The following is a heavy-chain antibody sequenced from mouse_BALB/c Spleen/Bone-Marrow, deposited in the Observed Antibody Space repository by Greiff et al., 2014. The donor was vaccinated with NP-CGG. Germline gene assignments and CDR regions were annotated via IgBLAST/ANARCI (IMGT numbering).Heavy chain of an antibody. D-gene: IGHD3-2*01. Sequence: VQLQESGAELVRPGVSVKISCKGSGYTFTDYAMHWVKQSHVESLEWIGVISTYYGDASYNQKFKGKATMTVDKSSSTAYMELARLTSEDSAIYYCARRADSSGYVDAMDYWGQGTSVTVSS. J-gene: IGHJ4*01. CDR2: ISTYYGDA. CDR3: ARRADSSGYVDAMDY. V-gene: IGHV1S137*01. CDR1: GYTFTDYA.